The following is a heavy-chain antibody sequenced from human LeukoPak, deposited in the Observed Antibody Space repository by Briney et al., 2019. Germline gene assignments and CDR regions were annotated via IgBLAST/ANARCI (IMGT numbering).Heavy chain of an antibody. D-gene: IGHD6-13*01. CDR2: ICCSGRS. J-gene: IGHJ4*02. V-gene: IGHV4-39*01. CDR3: ARQGYSSSYSTRATAFDY. Sequence: SETLSLTCTVSGGSISSSTYYWAWNRPPPGKGLVWIGGICCSGRSYYNPSLQNRVTISVDTSQTQFSLKLTSVTAADTAVYYCARQGYSSSYSTRATAFDYWGQGTLVTVSS. CDR1: GGSISSSTYY.